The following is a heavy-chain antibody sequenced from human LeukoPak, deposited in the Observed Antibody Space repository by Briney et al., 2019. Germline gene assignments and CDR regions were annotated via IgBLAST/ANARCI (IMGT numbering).Heavy chain of an antibody. CDR3: ASTDSSGYYCDY. D-gene: IGHD3-22*01. Sequence: ASVKVSCKASGGTFSSYAISWVRQAPGQGLEWMGGIIPIFGTANYAQKFQGRVTITADESTSTAYMELSSLRSEDTAVYYCASTDSSGYYCDYWGQGTLVTVSS. CDR1: GGTFSSYA. J-gene: IGHJ4*02. CDR2: IIPIFGTA. V-gene: IGHV1-69*13.